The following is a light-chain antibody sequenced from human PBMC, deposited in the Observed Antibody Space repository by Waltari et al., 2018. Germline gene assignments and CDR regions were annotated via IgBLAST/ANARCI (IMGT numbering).Light chain of an antibody. CDR3: QAWDTSTGVV. CDR1: NLQYKY. Sequence: YEMTPPPSVSVSPGQTASITCSGDNLQYKYVYWYQHKPGKSPLLILDLDIGRPSGSPARFSGSNSGNTASLTISETQAMDEADYYCQAWDTSTGVVFGGGTKLTVL. CDR2: LDI. V-gene: IGLV3-1*01. J-gene: IGLJ2*01.